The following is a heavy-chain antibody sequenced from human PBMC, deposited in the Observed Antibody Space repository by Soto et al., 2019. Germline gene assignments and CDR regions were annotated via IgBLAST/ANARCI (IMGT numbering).Heavy chain of an antibody. CDR2: IYYSGST. J-gene: IGHJ6*01. CDR3: ASGVGYCSRTSCYSPYYYYYYGMGV. D-gene: IGHD2-2*02. Sequence: PSETLSRTCTVSGGSSSIGGYYWSWIRQHPGKGLEWIGYIYYSGSTYYNPSLKTRVTISVDTSKNQFSLKLSSVTAADTAVYYCASGVGYCSRTSCYSPYYYYYYGMGVWGPGTTV. CDR1: GGSSSIGGYY. V-gene: IGHV4-31*03.